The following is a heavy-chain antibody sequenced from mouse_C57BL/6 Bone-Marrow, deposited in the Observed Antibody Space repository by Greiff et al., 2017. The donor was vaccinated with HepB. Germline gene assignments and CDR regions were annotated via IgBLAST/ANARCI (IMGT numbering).Heavy chain of an antibody. V-gene: IGHV1-15*01. CDR2: IDPETGGT. D-gene: IGHD1-3*01. CDR1: GYTFTDYE. CDR3: TRGELFYYFDY. Sequence: VQGVESGAELVRPGASVTLSCKASGYTFTDYEMHWVKQTPVHGLEWIGAIDPETGGTAYNQKFKGKAILTADKSSSTAYMELRSLTSEDSAVYYCTRGELFYYFDYWGQGTTLTVSS. J-gene: IGHJ2*01.